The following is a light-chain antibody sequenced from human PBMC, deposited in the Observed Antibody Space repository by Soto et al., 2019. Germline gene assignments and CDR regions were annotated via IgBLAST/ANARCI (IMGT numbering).Light chain of an antibody. CDR1: QTVSSY. V-gene: IGKV3-11*01. CDR3: QQRSNWPREIT. Sequence: EIVLTQSPVTLSLSPVEIATLSCMASQTVSSYLAWYQQKPGQAPRLLIYDASNRATGIPARFSGSGSGTDFTLTISSLEPEDFAVYYCQQRSNWPREITFGQGTRLEIK. J-gene: IGKJ5*01. CDR2: DAS.